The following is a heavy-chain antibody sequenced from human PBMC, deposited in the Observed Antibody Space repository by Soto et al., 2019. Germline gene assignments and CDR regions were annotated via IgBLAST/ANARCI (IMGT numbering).Heavy chain of an antibody. V-gene: IGHV1-69*13. CDR1: GCTFSSYA. CDR2: IIPIFGTA. D-gene: IGHD3-9*01. J-gene: IGHJ4*02. CDR3: AILDDILTGYYMDY. Sequence: SLKVSCKSSGCTFSSYAISWVRQAPGQGLEWMGGIIPIFGTANYAQKFQGRVTITADESTSTAHMELSSLRSEDTAVYYCAILDDILTGYYMDYWGQGTLVTVSS.